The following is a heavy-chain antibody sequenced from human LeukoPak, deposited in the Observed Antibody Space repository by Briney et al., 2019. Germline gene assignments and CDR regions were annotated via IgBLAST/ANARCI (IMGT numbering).Heavy chain of an antibody. CDR1: GFTFSSYS. J-gene: IGHJ4*02. D-gene: IGHD3-10*01. CDR2: ISSSSSTI. CDR3: ARDKRYYYGSGSYYDIDY. Sequence: GGSLRLSCAASGFTFSSYSMNWVRQAPGKGLEWVSYISSSSSTIYYADSVKGRFTISRDNAKNSLYLQMNSLRAEDTAVYYCARDKRYYYGSGSYYDIDYWGQGTLVTVSS. V-gene: IGHV3-48*01.